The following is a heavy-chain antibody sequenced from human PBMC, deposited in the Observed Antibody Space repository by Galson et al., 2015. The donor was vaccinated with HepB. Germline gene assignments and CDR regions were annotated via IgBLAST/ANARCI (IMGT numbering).Heavy chain of an antibody. CDR3: ASSGRSVRGPCDY. V-gene: IGHV3-30-3*01. J-gene: IGHJ4*02. D-gene: IGHD3-10*01. Sequence: SLRLSCAASGFTFSSYAMHWVRQAPGKGLEWVAVISYDGSNKYYADSVKGRFTISRDNSKNTLYLQMNSLRAEDTAVYYCASSGRSVRGPCDYWGQGTLVTVSS. CDR2: ISYDGSNK. CDR1: GFTFSSYA.